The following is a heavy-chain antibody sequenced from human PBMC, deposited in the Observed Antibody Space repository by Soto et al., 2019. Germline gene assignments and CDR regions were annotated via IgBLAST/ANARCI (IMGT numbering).Heavy chain of an antibody. CDR2: IYTTGST. CDR1: GGSISSYY. Sequence: QVQLQESGPGLVKPSETLSLTCSVSGGSISSYYWSWIRQPAGKGLEWIGRIYTTGSTNCNPSRKGRVTISVDTSKNQFTLRLSSVTAAETAVYYCALSSGHSYYYGMGVWGQRNTVNLSS. V-gene: IGHV4-4*07. D-gene: IGHD6-19*01. J-gene: IGHJ6*02. CDR3: ALSSGHSYYYGMGV.